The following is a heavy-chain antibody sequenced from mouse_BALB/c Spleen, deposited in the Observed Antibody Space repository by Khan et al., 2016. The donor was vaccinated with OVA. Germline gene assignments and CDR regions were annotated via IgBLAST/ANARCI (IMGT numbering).Heavy chain of an antibody. Sequence: EVQLQESGPGLVKPSQSLSLTCTVTGYSITSEYAWNWIRQFPGNKLEWMGYISSTGRTSYNPSLKSRISITRDTSTNPFFLQLKSVTTEDTATYYYARSRYYIYGYALDFRGPGTSFTVSS. J-gene: IGHJ4*01. D-gene: IGHD2-12*01. V-gene: IGHV3-2*02. CDR3: ARSRYYIYGYALDF. CDR2: ISSTGRT. CDR1: GYSITSEYA.